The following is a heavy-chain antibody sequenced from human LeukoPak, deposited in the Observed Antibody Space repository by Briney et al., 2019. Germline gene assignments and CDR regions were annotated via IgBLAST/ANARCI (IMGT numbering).Heavy chain of an antibody. CDR2: IIPILGIA. D-gene: IGHD6-6*01. CDR3: ARGKSSSTFPEFHYYYYMDV. Sequence: GASVKVSCKASGGTFSSYTISWVRQAPGQGLEWMGRIIPILGIANYAQKFQGRVTITTDESTSTAYMELSSLRSEDTAVYYCARGKSSSTFPEFHYYYYMDVWGKGTTVTVSS. V-gene: IGHV1-69*16. J-gene: IGHJ6*03. CDR1: GGTFSSYT.